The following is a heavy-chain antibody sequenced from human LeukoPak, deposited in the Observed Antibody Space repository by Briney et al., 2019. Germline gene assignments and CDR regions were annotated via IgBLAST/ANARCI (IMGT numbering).Heavy chain of an antibody. V-gene: IGHV1-24*01. Sequence: ASVKASCKVSGYTLTELSMHWVRQAPGKGLERMGGFDPEDGETIYAQKFQGRVTMTEDTSTDTAYMELSSLRSEDTAVYYCATALRYYDSSGYYWFDPWGQGTLVTVSS. J-gene: IGHJ5*02. CDR2: FDPEDGET. CDR3: ATALRYYDSSGYYWFDP. CDR1: GYTLTELS. D-gene: IGHD3-22*01.